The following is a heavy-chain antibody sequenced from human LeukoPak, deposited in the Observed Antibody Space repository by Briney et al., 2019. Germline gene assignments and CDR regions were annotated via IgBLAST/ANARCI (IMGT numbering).Heavy chain of an antibody. CDR2: IYTSGST. CDR3: ARDMVRGVITGRFDY. D-gene: IGHD3-10*01. Sequence: SETLSLTCMVSGGSISSYYWSWIRQPAGEGREWIGRIYTSGSTNYNPSLKSRVTMSVDTSKNQFSLKLSSVTAADTAVYYCARDMVRGVITGRFDYWGQGTLVTVSS. CDR1: GGSISSYY. V-gene: IGHV4-4*07. J-gene: IGHJ4*02.